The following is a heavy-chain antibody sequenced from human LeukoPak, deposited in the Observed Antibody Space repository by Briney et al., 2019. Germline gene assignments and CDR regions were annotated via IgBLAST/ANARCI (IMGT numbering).Heavy chain of an antibody. J-gene: IGHJ6*02. CDR1: GFTLSSHG. D-gene: IGHD2-8*01. Sequence: GESLRLSCVVSGFTLSSHGMHWVRQAPGKGLEWVAVISSDGGKKSYADSVKGRFTISRDNSKNTLYLQMNSLRAEDTAVYYCARDRHCSNGVCHNSPGMDVWGQGTTVTVSS. CDR2: ISSDGGKK. CDR3: ARDRHCSNGVCHNSPGMDV. V-gene: IGHV3-30*03.